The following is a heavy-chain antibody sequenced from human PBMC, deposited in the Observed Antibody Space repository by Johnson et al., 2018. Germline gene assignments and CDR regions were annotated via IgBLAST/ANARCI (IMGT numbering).Heavy chain of an antibody. Sequence: EVQLVESGGDLVQPGGSLRLSCAASVFTFSTYYMSWVRQAPGKGLEWVSGILWSSASVGYADSVKGRFTIPRDSAKNSLYLQMKSLRAEDTAVYYCVRVSGIAVADYFYYYMDVWGKVTTVTVSS. V-gene: IGHV3-48*04. CDR1: VFTFSTYY. D-gene: IGHD6-19*01. J-gene: IGHJ6*03. CDR2: ILWSSASV. CDR3: VRVSGIAVADYFYYYMDV.